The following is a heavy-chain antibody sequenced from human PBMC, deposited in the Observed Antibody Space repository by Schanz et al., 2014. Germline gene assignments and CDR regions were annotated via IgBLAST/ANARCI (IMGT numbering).Heavy chain of an antibody. Sequence: QVQLVQSGAEVEKPGASVTVSCKASGYMYTSHFLHWVRQAPGQGFEWIGLINPIDGSTTYPLRIHARIPMTRYTSTTTFYMDLSSLGSEDTAVYYCATGSPPNTVDFEYWGQGTLVTVSS. J-gene: IGHJ4*02. D-gene: IGHD4-17*01. CDR2: INPIDGST. CDR1: GYMYTSHF. CDR3: ATGSPPNTVDFEY. V-gene: IGHV1-46*01.